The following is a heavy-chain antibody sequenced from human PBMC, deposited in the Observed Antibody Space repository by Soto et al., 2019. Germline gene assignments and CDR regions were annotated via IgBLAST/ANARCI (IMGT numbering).Heavy chain of an antibody. J-gene: IGHJ4*02. CDR1: GFTFSSYA. V-gene: IGHV3-64D*06. D-gene: IGHD3-22*01. Sequence: GGSLRLSCSASGFTFSSYAMHWVRQAPGKGLEYVSAISSNGGSTYYADSVKGRFTTSRDNSKNTLYLQMSSLRAEDTAVYYCVKDQSAGYYYDSSGSVFGYWGQGTLVTVSS. CDR2: ISSNGGST. CDR3: VKDQSAGYYYDSSGSVFGY.